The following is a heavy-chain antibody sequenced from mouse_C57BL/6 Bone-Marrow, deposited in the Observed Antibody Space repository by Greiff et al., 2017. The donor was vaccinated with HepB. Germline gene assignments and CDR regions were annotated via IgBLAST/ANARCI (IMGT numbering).Heavy chain of an antibody. V-gene: IGHV1-69*01. J-gene: IGHJ1*03. CDR2: IDPSDSYT. CDR3: VYHYTRGLEYFDV. CDR1: GYTFTSYW. D-gene: IGHD1-1*01. Sequence: QVQLQQSGAELVMPGASVKLSCKASGYTFTSYWMHWVKQRPGQGLEWIGEIDPSDSYTNYNQKFKGKSTLTVDKSSSTAYMQLSSLTSEDSAVYYCVYHYTRGLEYFDVWGTGTTVTVSS.